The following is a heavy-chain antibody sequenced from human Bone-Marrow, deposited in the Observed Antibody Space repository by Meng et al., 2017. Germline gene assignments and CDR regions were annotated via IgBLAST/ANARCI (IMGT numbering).Heavy chain of an antibody. CDR3: ALLWFGELLTTDYYYGMDV. D-gene: IGHD3-10*01. CDR1: GGSISSYY. V-gene: IGHV4-4*07. Sequence: SETLSLTCTVSGGSISSYYWSWIRQPAGKGLEWIGRIYTSGSTNYNPSLKSRVTMSVDTSKNQFSLKLSSVTAADTAVYYCALLWFGELLTTDYYYGMDVWGQGTLVTGAS. J-gene: IGHJ6*02. CDR2: IYTSGST.